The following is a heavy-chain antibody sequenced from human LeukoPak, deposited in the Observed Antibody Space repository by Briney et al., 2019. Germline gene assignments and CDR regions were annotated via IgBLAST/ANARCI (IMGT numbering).Heavy chain of an antibody. CDR2: VYYSGST. Sequence: SETLSLTCTVSGGSISSGGYYWSWIRQHPGKGLEWIGYVYYSGSTYYNPSLKSRVTISVDTSKNQFSLKLSSVTAADTAVYYCARIRGRLWFGELFQLPRPPQHFDYWGQGTLVTVSS. V-gene: IGHV4-31*03. CDR3: ARIRGRLWFGELFQLPRPPQHFDY. J-gene: IGHJ4*02. CDR1: GGSISSGGYY. D-gene: IGHD3-10*01.